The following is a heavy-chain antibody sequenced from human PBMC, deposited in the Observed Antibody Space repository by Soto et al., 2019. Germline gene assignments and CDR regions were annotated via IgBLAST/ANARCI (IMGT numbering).Heavy chain of an antibody. CDR1: GFTFSNYW. Sequence: EVQLVASGGGLVQPGGSLRLSCAASGFTFSNYWMHWVRQVPGKGLVWVSRINSDGSSTDYADSVKGRFTISRDNAKNTLYLQMNSLRAEDTAVYYCARATTNLFDYWGQGTLVTVSS. V-gene: IGHV3-74*01. CDR2: INSDGSST. CDR3: ARATTNLFDY. J-gene: IGHJ4*02. D-gene: IGHD1-1*01.